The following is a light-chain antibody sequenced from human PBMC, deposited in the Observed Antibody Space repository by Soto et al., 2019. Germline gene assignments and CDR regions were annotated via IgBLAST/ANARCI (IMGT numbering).Light chain of an antibody. Sequence: QSALTQPASVSGSPGQSITISCTGTNSDVGAYNYVSWYQYHPGKAPKLLVYEVSNRPSGISSRFSGSKSGNTASLSISGLQPEDEANYYCGSYTSSSTLVFGSGTKLTVL. J-gene: IGLJ2*01. CDR1: NSDVGAYNY. CDR3: GSYTSSSTLV. CDR2: EVS. V-gene: IGLV2-14*01.